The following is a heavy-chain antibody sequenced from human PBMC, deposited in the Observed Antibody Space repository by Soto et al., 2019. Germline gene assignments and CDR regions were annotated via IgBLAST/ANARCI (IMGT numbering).Heavy chain of an antibody. CDR2: INHSGST. Sequence: SATLSLTCAVYGGSFSGYYWSWIRQPPGKGLEWIGEINHSGSTNYNPSLKSRVTISVDTSKNQFSLKLSSVTAADTAVYYCARVGVVVAATHNWFDPWGQGTLVTVSS. CDR1: GGSFSGYY. D-gene: IGHD2-15*01. J-gene: IGHJ5*02. CDR3: ARVGVVVAATHNWFDP. V-gene: IGHV4-34*01.